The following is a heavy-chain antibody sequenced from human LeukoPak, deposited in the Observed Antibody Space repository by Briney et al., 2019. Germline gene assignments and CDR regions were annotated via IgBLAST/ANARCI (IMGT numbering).Heavy chain of an antibody. CDR1: GYTFTSYG. CDR3: ARGRWLRDDWRHNWFDP. D-gene: IGHD5-24*01. J-gene: IGHJ5*02. Sequence: ASVKVSCKASGYTFTSYGISWVRQAPGQGLEWMGWISAYNGNTNYAQKLQGRVTMTTDTSTSTAYMELRSLRSDDTAVYYCARGRWLRDDWRHNWFDPWGQGTLVTVSS. V-gene: IGHV1-18*01. CDR2: ISAYNGNT.